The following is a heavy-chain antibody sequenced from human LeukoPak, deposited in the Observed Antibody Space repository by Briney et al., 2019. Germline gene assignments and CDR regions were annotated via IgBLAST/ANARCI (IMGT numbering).Heavy chain of an antibody. Sequence: GGSLRLSCAASGFTFSNFDMNWVRQAPGKGLEWVSYISSSGSPKYSADSVRGRFTISRDNAENSLYLQMNSLRAEDTAVYYCARDGNYGGNFGALDYWGQGTLVTVSS. CDR3: ARDGNYGGNFGALDY. V-gene: IGHV3-48*03. CDR2: ISSSGSPK. J-gene: IGHJ4*02. D-gene: IGHD4-23*01. CDR1: GFTFSNFD.